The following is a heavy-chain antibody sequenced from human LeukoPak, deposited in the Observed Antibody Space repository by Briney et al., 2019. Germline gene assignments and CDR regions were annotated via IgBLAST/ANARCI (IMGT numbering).Heavy chain of an antibody. CDR3: ASRQYYDFWSGYSDYYYGMDV. J-gene: IGHJ6*02. CDR1: GFTVSSNY. V-gene: IGHV3-53*01. Sequence: GGSLRLSCAASGFTVSSNYMSWVRQAPGKGLEWVSVIYGGGSTYYADSVKGRFTISRDNSKNTPYLQMNSLRAEDTAVYYCASRQYYDFWSGYSDYYYGMDVWGQGTTVTVSS. CDR2: IYGGGST. D-gene: IGHD3-3*01.